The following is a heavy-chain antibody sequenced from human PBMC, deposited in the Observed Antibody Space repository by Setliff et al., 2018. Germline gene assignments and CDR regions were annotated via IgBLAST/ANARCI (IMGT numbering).Heavy chain of an antibody. CDR3: ARTCSGSGCYAGLES. V-gene: IGHV1-18*04. CDR2: ISGYNGNT. J-gene: IGHJ4*02. CDR1: GYSFTGYY. D-gene: IGHD2-15*01. Sequence: ASVKVSCKASGYSFTGYYVHWVRQAPGQGLEWMGWISGYNGNTDYAQNLQGRVTMTIDTSTSTAYMELRSLRPEDTAVYYCARTCSGSGCYAGLESWGQGTPVTVSS.